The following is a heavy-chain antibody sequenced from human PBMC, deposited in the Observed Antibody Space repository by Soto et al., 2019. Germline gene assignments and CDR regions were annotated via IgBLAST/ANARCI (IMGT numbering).Heavy chain of an antibody. J-gene: IGHJ4*02. CDR3: TSPTYGMTYHAVFDF. CDR1: GLTFSGHW. CDR2: IKPDGSET. Sequence: GGSLRLSCAASGLTFSGHWMTWVRQTPGEGLQWVAAIKPDGSETFYVDSAKGRFTISRDNARNSLFLQMDSLRAEDTAVYYCTSPTYGMTYHAVFDFWGQGTLVTVSS. V-gene: IGHV3-7*03. D-gene: IGHD3-10*01.